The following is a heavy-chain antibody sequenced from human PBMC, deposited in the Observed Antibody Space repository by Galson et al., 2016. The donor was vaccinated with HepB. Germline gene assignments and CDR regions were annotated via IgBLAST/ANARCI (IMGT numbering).Heavy chain of an antibody. CDR2: ISYHGSDE. D-gene: IGHD1-26*01. V-gene: IGHV3-30*18. CDR3: AKSKGSVYYLHPLDP. J-gene: IGHJ5*02. Sequence: SLRLSCAASGFTFNNFGMHWVRQAPGKGLEWVAFISYHGSDEYYADSVKGRFTISRDNSKNTVYLQMNSLRADDTAVYYCAKSKGSVYYLHPLDPWGQGTLVTVSS. CDR1: GFTFNNFG.